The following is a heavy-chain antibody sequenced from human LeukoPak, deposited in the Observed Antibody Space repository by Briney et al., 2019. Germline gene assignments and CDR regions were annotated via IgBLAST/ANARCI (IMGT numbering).Heavy chain of an antibody. CDR2: ISSSSSYI. CDR1: GFTFSSYS. V-gene: IGHV3-21*01. CDR3: ARLAVGWFDP. Sequence: PGGSLRLSCAASGFTFSSYSMNGVRQAPGKGLEWVSSISSSSSYIYYADSVKGRFTISRDNAKNSLYLQMNSLRAEDTAVYYCARLAVGWFDPWGQGTLVTVSS. D-gene: IGHD2-2*01. J-gene: IGHJ5*02.